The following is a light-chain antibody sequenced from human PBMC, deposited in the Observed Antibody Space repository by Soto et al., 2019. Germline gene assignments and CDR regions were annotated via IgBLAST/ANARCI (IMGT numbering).Light chain of an antibody. CDR2: GAS. J-gene: IGKJ4*01. CDR3: QQYNNWLT. Sequence: ILMTQSPATLSVSPGERATLSCRASQSVRSNLAWYQQKPGQAPRLLIDGASTRAPGTPARFTGSGSGTEFTLTISSLQPEDVAVYYCQQYNNWLTFGGGTKVEIK. CDR1: QSVRSN. V-gene: IGKV3-15*01.